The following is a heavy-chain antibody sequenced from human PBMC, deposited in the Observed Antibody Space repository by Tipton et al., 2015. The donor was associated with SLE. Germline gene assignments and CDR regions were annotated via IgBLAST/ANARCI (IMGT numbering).Heavy chain of an antibody. J-gene: IGHJ6*03. CDR1: GGSISSGDYY. V-gene: IGHV4-30-4*01. CDR3: ARVHYYSYMDV. Sequence: TLSLTCTVSGGSISSGDYYWSWFRQPLGKGLEWIGYIYYSGSTYYNPSLKSRLTISVDTSKNQFSLKLSSVTAADTAVYYCARVHYYSYMDVWGKGTTVTVSS. CDR2: IYYSGST.